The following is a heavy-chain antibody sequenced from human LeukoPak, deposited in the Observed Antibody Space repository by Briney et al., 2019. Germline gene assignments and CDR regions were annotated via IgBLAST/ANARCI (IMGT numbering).Heavy chain of an antibody. J-gene: IGHJ4*02. CDR2: INTNGDYA. V-gene: IGHV3-23*01. CDR3: AKRVTLVTTWGFDY. CDR1: GFTFSNYA. D-gene: IGHD4-17*01. Sequence: GGSLRLSCAASGFTFSNYAMIWVRQAPGKGLEWVSLINTNGDYAAYADSVKGRFTISRDNSKNTLFLQMDSLRAEDSDLYYCAKRVTLVTTWGFDYWGQGALVTVSS.